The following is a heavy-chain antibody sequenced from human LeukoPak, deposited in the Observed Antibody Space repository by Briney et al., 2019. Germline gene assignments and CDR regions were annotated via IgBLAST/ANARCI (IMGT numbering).Heavy chain of an antibody. J-gene: IGHJ4*02. D-gene: IGHD2-15*01. Sequence: GGSLRLSCAASGFTFSDNYMRWVRQAPGKGLEWVSVIYSGGSTSYSDSVKGRCTISRENSKNTLYPQKNNMLADDTTVDYYARDLHYSGGYLPSVCWGEGTLVTVS. CDR1: GFTFSDNY. CDR3: ARDLHYSGGYLPSVC. CDR2: IYSGGST. V-gene: IGHV3-53*01.